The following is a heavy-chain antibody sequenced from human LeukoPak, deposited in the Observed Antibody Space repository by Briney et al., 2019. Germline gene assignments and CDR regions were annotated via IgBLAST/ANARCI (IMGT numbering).Heavy chain of an antibody. J-gene: IGHJ4*02. V-gene: IGHV3-74*01. CDR1: GFTFSGHW. D-gene: IGHD7-27*01. CDR2: INGDGSAT. CDR3: ARDLNWGQVDY. Sequence: GGSLRLSCAASGFTFSGHWMYWLRQAPGKGLAWVSRINGDGSATNYAGSMKGRFTISRDNARNIVYLQMNSLREDDTAEYYCARDLNWGQVDYWGQGTLVTVSS.